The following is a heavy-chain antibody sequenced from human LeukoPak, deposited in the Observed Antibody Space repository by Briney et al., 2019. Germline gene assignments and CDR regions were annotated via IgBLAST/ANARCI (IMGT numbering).Heavy chain of an antibody. V-gene: IGHV4-30-4*01. Sequence: PSETLSLTCTVSGGSISSGDYYWSWIRQPPGKGLEWIGYIYYSGNTYYNPSLKSRVTISVDTPKNQFSLKLSSVTAADTAVYYCARGTYYYDSNGYYYPWYFDLWGRGTLVTVSS. CDR2: IYYSGNT. CDR3: ARGTYYYDSNGYYYPWYFDL. J-gene: IGHJ2*01. CDR1: GGSISSGDYY. D-gene: IGHD3-22*01.